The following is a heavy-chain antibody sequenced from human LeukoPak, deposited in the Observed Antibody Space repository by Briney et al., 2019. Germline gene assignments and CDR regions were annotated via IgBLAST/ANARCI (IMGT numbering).Heavy chain of an antibody. CDR2: IYTSGST. Sequence: SETLSLTCTVSGGSISSYYWSWIRQPAGKGLEWIGRIYTSGSTNYNPSLKSRVTMSVDTSKNQFSPKLSSVTAADTAVYYCARDTPSWGYCSSTSCYSWFDPWGQGTLVTVSS. J-gene: IGHJ5*02. D-gene: IGHD2-2*01. CDR3: ARDTPSWGYCSSTSCYSWFDP. V-gene: IGHV4-4*07. CDR1: GGSISSYY.